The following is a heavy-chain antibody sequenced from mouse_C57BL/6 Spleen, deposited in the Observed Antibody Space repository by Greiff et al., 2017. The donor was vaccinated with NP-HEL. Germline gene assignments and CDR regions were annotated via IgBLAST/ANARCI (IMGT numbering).Heavy chain of an antibody. Sequence: VQLQQSGAELVKPGASVKLSCKASGYTFTSYWMHWVKQRPGQGLEWIGMIHPNSGSTNYNEKFKSKATLTVDKSSSTAYMQLSSLTSEDSAVYYCATHYGSSYGYFDVWGTGTTVTVSS. V-gene: IGHV1-64*01. D-gene: IGHD1-1*01. CDR3: ATHYGSSYGYFDV. J-gene: IGHJ1*03. CDR2: IHPNSGST. CDR1: GYTFTSYW.